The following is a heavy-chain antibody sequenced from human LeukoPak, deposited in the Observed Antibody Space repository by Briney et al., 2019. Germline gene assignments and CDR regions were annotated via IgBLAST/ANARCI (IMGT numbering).Heavy chain of an antibody. J-gene: IGHJ4*02. Sequence: GGSLRLSCAASGFTLSTYSMNWVRQAPGKGLDWISYISSTSTTIYYADSVKGRFIISRDNAKDSLYLQMNSLRVEDTAVYYCLRGDRRDYWGQGTLVTVSS. V-gene: IGHV3-48*04. CDR2: ISSTSTTI. CDR1: GFTLSTYS. CDR3: LRGDRRDY.